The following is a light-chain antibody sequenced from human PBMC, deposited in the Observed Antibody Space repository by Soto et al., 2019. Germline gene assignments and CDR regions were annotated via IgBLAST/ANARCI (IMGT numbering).Light chain of an antibody. V-gene: IGKV3-11*01. CDR3: QQRGNWPPWT. CDR1: QSVSSY. Sequence: EIVLTQSPATLSLSPGERATLSCRASQSVSSYLAWYQQKPGQAPRLLIYDASNRAAGIPSRFSGSGSGTDFTLTISSLEPEDFAVCYCQQRGNWPPWTFGQGTKVDIK. CDR2: DAS. J-gene: IGKJ1*01.